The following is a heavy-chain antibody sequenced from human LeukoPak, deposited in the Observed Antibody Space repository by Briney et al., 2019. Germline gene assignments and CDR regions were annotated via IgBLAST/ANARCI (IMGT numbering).Heavy chain of an antibody. D-gene: IGHD3-10*01. Sequence: SQTLSLTCTVSGGSISSGGYYWSWIRQPPGKGLEWIGEINHSGSTNHNPSLKSRVTISEDTSKNQFSLKLSSVTAADTAAYYCARVQFGDREDQRNWFDPWGQGTLVTVSS. CDR3: ARVQFGDREDQRNWFDP. V-gene: IGHV4-30-2*01. CDR2: INHSGST. CDR1: GGSISSGGYY. J-gene: IGHJ5*02.